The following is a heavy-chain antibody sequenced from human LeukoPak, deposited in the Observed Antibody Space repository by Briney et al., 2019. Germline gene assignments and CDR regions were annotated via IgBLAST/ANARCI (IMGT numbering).Heavy chain of an antibody. Sequence: PSETLSLTCTVSGGSISSSTYYWGWIRRPPGKGLEWIGSIYYSGSTYYNPSLKSRVTISVDTSKNQFSLKLSSVTAADTAVYYCARGAVAGTEYNWFDPWGQGTLVTVSS. J-gene: IGHJ5*02. CDR2: IYYSGST. CDR3: ARGAVAGTEYNWFDP. V-gene: IGHV4-39*07. D-gene: IGHD6-19*01. CDR1: GGSISSSTYY.